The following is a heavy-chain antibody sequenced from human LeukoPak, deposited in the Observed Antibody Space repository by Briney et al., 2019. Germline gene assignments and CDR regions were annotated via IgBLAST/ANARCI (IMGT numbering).Heavy chain of an antibody. Sequence: PGRSLRLSCAASGFTFDDYAMHWVRQTPGQGLEWVAGISWNSGTRGYVDSVKGRFTISRDNAKNSLYLQMNSLRAEDTAVYYCARDGGEDYDSSGYYFWGQGTLVTVSS. CDR3: ARDGGEDYDSSGYYF. V-gene: IGHV3-9*01. CDR2: ISWNSGTR. J-gene: IGHJ4*02. D-gene: IGHD3-22*01. CDR1: GFTFDDYA.